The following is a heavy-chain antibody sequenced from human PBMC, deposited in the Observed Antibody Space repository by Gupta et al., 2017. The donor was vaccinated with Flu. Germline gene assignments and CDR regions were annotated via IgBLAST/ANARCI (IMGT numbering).Heavy chain of an antibody. J-gene: IGHJ6*02. CDR2: ISRTGSHT. Sequence: EVQLEESGGGLVRPGGSLRLSCAASGLTFGNFDVNWVRQAPGKGLEWVSYISRTGSHTYYAASVRGRFTISRDNAQNSLFLQMNYLRAEDTAVYYCARDEGATARQSGMDVWGQGTAVAVSS. V-gene: IGHV3-21*01. CDR3: ARDEGATARQSGMDV. CDR1: GLTFGNFD. D-gene: IGHD1-26*01.